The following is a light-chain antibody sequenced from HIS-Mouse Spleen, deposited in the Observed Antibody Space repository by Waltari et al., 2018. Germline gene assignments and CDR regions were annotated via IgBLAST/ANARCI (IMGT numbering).Light chain of an antibody. CDR1: SSDVGGYNY. Sequence: QSALTQPASVSGSPGQSITISCTGTSSDVGGYNYVSWYQQHPGKAPKLMIYEVSNRPSGVYNRFSGSKSGNTASLTISGLQAEDEADYYCSSYTSSSPYVVFGGGTKLTVL. CDR2: EVS. CDR3: SSYTSSSPYVV. J-gene: IGLJ2*01. V-gene: IGLV2-14*01.